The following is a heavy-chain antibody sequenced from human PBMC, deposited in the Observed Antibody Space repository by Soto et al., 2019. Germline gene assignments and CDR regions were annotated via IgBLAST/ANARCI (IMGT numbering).Heavy chain of an antibody. D-gene: IGHD1-1*01. CDR1: GFTFSSSG. CDR3: AKDKPTIAY. CDR2: ISYDGSNK. Sequence: QVQLVESGGGVVQPGRSLRLSCAASGFTFSSSGMHWVRQAPGKGPEWVAIISYDGSNKYYADSVEGRFTISRENSKNTLFLQMNSLRPEDTAVYCCAKDKPTIAYWGQGTMVTVSS. J-gene: IGHJ4*02. V-gene: IGHV3-30*18.